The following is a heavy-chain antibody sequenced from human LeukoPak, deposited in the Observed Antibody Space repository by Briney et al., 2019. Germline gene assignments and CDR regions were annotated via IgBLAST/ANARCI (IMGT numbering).Heavy chain of an antibody. CDR1: GYTFTGYY. CDR3: XXXXXXXLPRYAFDI. J-gene: IGHJ3*02. D-gene: IGHD1-26*01. CDR2: INPNSGGT. Sequence: ASVKVSCKASGYTFTGYYMHWVRQAPGQGLEWMGWINPNSGGTNYAQKLQGRVTMTTDTSTSTAYMELRSLRSDDTAVYYCXXXXXXXLPRYAFDIWGQGTMVTVSS. V-gene: IGHV1-2*02.